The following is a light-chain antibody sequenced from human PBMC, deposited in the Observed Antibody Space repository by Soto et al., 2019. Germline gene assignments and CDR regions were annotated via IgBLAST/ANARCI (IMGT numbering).Light chain of an antibody. CDR3: AAWDDSLRGYV. Sequence: QLVLTQPPSASGTPGQRVTISCSGSSSNIGSNYVYWYQQLPGTAPKLLIYSHNQRPSGVPDRFSGSKSGTSASLAISGLRSDDEADYYCAAWDDSLRGYVFGTGTKLTVL. J-gene: IGLJ1*01. CDR1: SSNIGSNY. CDR2: SHN. V-gene: IGLV1-47*02.